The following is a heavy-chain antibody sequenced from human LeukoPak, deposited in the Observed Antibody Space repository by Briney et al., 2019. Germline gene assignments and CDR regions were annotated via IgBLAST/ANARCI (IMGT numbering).Heavy chain of an antibody. CDR3: ARDYGYNFGYFDY. J-gene: IGHJ4*02. V-gene: IGHV4-61*01. CDR2: IYYSGST. D-gene: IGHD5-24*01. CDR1: GGSVSSGNYY. Sequence: SETLSLTCTVSGGSVSSGNYYWSWIRQPPGKGLEWIGYIYYSGSTNYNPSLKSRVTISLDTSKNQFSLKLSSVTAADTALYYCARDYGYNFGYFDYWGQGTLVTVSS.